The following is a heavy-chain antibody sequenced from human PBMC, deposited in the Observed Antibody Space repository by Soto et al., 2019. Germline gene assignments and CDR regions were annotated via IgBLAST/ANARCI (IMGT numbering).Heavy chain of an antibody. Sequence: ASVKVSCKASGYTFTSYGISWVRQAPGQGLEWMGWISAYNGNTNYAQKLQGRVTMTTDTSTSTAYMELRSLRSDDTAVYYCALGGPGDCSGGSCYPYYYYGMDVWGQGTTVTVSS. CDR3: ALGGPGDCSGGSCYPYYYYGMDV. CDR2: ISAYNGNT. V-gene: IGHV1-18*01. D-gene: IGHD2-15*01. CDR1: GYTFTSYG. J-gene: IGHJ6*02.